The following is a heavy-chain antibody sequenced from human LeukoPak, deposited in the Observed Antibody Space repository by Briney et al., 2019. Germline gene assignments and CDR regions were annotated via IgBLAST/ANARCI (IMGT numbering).Heavy chain of an antibody. D-gene: IGHD5-18*01. Sequence: SETPSLTCAVYGGSFSGYYWSWIRQPPGKGLEWIGSIYYSGSTYYNPSLKSRVTISVDTSKNQFSLKLSSVTAADTAVYYCARVIGYSYGSSDYWGQGTLVTVSS. CDR2: IYYSGST. V-gene: IGHV4-34*01. J-gene: IGHJ4*02. CDR1: GGSFSGYY. CDR3: ARVIGYSYGSSDY.